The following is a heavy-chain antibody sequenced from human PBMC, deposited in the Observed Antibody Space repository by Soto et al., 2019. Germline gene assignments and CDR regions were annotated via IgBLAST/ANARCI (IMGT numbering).Heavy chain of an antibody. CDR2: INHSGST. CDR1: GGSFSGYY. D-gene: IGHD3-10*01. V-gene: IGHV4-34*01. Sequence: SETLSLTCAVYGGSFSGYYWSWIRQPPGKGLEWIGEINHSGSTNYNPSLKSRVTISVDTSKNQFSLKLSSVTAADTAVYYCARRFTMVRGVMSLRFDPWGQGTLFT. CDR3: ARRFTMVRGVMSLRFDP. J-gene: IGHJ5*02.